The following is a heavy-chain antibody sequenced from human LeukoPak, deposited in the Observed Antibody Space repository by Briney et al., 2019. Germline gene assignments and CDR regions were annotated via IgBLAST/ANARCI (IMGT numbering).Heavy chain of an antibody. V-gene: IGHV3-33*08. CDR2: IWYDGSNK. D-gene: IGHD6-6*01. CDR3: ARDPESLAAGYFDY. CDR1: GFTFSNYW. Sequence: GGSLRLSCVASGFTFSNYWMIWVRQAPGKGLEWVAVIWYDGSNKYYADSVKGRFTISRDNSKNTLYLQMNSLRAEDTAVYYCARDPESLAAGYFDYWGQGTLVTVSS. J-gene: IGHJ4*02.